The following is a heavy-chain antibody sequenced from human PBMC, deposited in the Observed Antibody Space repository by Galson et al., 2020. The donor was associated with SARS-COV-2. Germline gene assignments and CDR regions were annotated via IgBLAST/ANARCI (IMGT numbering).Heavy chain of an antibody. CDR2: ISYDGSNK. V-gene: IGHV3-30*03. CDR1: GFTFSNYA. CDR3: ARGGWFGELLSSNSYYFDY. D-gene: IGHD3-10*01. J-gene: IGHJ4*02. Sequence: GGSLRLSCTASGFTFSNYAMHWVRQAPGKGLEWVAIISYDGSNKYYADSVKGRFSISRDNSKNTLYLQMNSLRPEDTAVYYCARGGWFGELLSSNSYYFDYWGQGTLVTV.